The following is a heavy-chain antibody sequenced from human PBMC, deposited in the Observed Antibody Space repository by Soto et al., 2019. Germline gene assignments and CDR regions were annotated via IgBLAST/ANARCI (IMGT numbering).Heavy chain of an antibody. V-gene: IGHV1-3*01. CDR2: INAGNGNT. J-gene: IGHJ4*02. Sequence: QVQLVQSGAEVKKPGASVKVSCKASGYTFTSYAMHWVRQAPGQRLEWMVWINAGNGNTKYSQKFQGRVTITRDTSASTAYMELSSLRSEDTAVYYCARGHSSGWYGEDYWGQGTLVTVSS. CDR1: GYTFTSYA. CDR3: ARGHSSGWYGEDY. D-gene: IGHD6-19*01.